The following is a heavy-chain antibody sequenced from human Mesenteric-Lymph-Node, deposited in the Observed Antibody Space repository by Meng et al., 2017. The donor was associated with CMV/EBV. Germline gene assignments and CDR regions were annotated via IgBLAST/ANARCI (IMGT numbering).Heavy chain of an antibody. V-gene: IGHV3-23*01. CDR1: GFTFSSYA. Sequence: GESLKISCAASGFTFSSYAMSWVRQAPGKGLEWISTIHGGGAYTYNADSVRGRFTISRDNSKNTLYLQMDSLRAEDTAIYYCAKDLSGWNLDCWGQGTLVTVSS. D-gene: IGHD1-1*01. J-gene: IGHJ4*02. CDR3: AKDLSGWNLDC. CDR2: IHGGGAYT.